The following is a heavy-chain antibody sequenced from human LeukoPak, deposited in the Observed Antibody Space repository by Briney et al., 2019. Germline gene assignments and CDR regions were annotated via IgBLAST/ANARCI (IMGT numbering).Heavy chain of an antibody. CDR2: ISSSSYI. CDR1: GFTFSSYS. V-gene: IGHV3-21*01. D-gene: IGHD3-9*01. J-gene: IGHJ4*02. Sequence: GGSLRLSCAASGFTFSSYSMNWVRQAPGKGLAWVSSISSSSYIYYADSVKGRFTISRDNAKNSLYLQMNSLRAEDTAVYFFFRDEAVYDILTGYTWGPLFFDYWSQGTLVTVSS. CDR3: FRDEAVYDILTGYTWGPLFFDY.